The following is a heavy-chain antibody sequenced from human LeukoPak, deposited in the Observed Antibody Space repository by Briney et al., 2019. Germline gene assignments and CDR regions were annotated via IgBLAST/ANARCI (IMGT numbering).Heavy chain of an antibody. V-gene: IGHV3-9*03. J-gene: IGHJ4*02. CDR3: AKSSGGYYFDY. D-gene: IGHD1-1*01. CDR2: ISWNSGSI. CDR1: GFTFDDYA. Sequence: GRSLRLSCSASGFTFDDYAMHWVRQAPGKGLEWVSGISWNSGSIGYADSVKGRFTISRDNAKNSLYLQMNSLRAEDMALYYCAKSSGGYYFDYWGQGTLVTVSS.